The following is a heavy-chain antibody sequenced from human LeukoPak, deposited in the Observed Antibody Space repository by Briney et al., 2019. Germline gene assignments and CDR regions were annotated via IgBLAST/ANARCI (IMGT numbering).Heavy chain of an antibody. Sequence: PGGSLRLSCAASGFIFNTYAMSWVRQAPGKGLEWVSTIRGSGESTHYADAVQGRSTISRDNSLYTVYLQMDSLRGDDTAVYYCAKDRISYTTSPGELSHWGQGTLVIVSS. CDR3: AKDRISYTTSPGELSH. V-gene: IGHV3-23*01. J-gene: IGHJ4*02. CDR1: GFIFNTYA. D-gene: IGHD3-10*01. CDR2: IRGSGEST.